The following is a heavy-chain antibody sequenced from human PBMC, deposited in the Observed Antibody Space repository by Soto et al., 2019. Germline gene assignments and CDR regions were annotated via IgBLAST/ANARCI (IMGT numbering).Heavy chain of an antibody. Sequence: SETLSLTCTVAGGSISSYYWSWIRQPPGKGLEWIGYIYYSGSTNYNPPLKSRVTISVDTSKNQFSLKLSSVTAADTAVYYCARSRLDYDILTEHPPGILDYWGQGTLVTVSS. CDR3: ARSRLDYDILTEHPPGILDY. CDR2: IYYSGST. V-gene: IGHV4-59*01. CDR1: GGSISSYY. D-gene: IGHD3-9*01. J-gene: IGHJ4*02.